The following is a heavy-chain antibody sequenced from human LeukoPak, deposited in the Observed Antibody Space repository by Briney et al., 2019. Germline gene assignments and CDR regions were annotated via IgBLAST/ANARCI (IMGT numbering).Heavy chain of an antibody. CDR3: ARDWRDPWRMTTVTTPDY. CDR2: INPNSGGT. CDR1: GYTFTGYY. V-gene: IGHV1-2*02. Sequence: GASVKVSCKASGYTFTGYYMHWVRQAPGQGLEWMGWINPNSGGTNYAQKFQGRVTMTRDTSISTAYMELSRLRSDDTAVYYCARDWRDPWRMTTVTTPDYWGQGTLVTVSS. J-gene: IGHJ4*02. D-gene: IGHD4-11*01.